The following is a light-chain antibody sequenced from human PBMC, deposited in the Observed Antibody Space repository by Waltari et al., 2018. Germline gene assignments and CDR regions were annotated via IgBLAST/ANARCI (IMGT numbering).Light chain of an antibody. CDR2: KAN. CDR1: SGSLATTSY. Sequence: QTVVTQEPSLSVSPGGPVTLPCAWRSGSLATTSYATWSQQTPGPAPRTLVYKANARASGVPDRFSGSILGNTAALTITGAQADDESDYYCALYMGSGIWVFGGGTRLTVL. V-gene: IGLV8-61*01. CDR3: ALYMGSGIWV. J-gene: IGLJ3*02.